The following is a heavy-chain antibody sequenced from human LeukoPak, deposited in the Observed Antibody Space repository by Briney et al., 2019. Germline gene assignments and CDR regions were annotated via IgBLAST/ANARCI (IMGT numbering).Heavy chain of an antibody. CDR1: GGSISSYY. V-gene: IGHV4-59*08. CDR2: VYYSGST. Sequence: PSETLSLTCTVSGGSISSYYWSWIRQPPGKGLEWIGYVYYSGSTNYNPSLKSRVTISVDTSKNQFSLKLSSVTAADTAVYYCARHRRDMDVWGQGTTVTVSS. CDR3: ARHRRDMDV. J-gene: IGHJ6*02.